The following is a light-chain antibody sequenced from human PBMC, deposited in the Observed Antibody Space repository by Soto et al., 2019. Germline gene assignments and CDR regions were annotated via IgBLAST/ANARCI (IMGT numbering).Light chain of an antibody. CDR2: GAS. V-gene: IGKV3-20*01. Sequence: EIVLTQSPGTLSLSPGETATLSCRASQSVTTQLAWYQQKRGRAPRLIIHGASRRATGIPDRISGSGSGTDFTLTISRVEPEDLATYYCQQSYSNPHITFGQGTRLEIK. CDR3: QQSYSNPHIT. J-gene: IGKJ5*01. CDR1: QSVTTQ.